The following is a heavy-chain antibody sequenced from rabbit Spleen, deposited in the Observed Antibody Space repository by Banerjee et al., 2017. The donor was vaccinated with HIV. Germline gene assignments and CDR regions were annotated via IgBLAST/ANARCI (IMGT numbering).Heavy chain of an antibody. CDR3: ARDLTGVIGWNFGW. CDR2: IYAGSSGST. V-gene: IGHV1S40*01. Sequence: QSLEESGGDLVKPEGSLTLTCTASGFSFSSNYYMCWVRQAPGKGLECIACIYAGSSGSTYYASWAKGRFTISKTSSTTVTLQMTSLTAADTATYFCARDLTGVIGWNFGWWGQGTLVTVS. J-gene: IGHJ4*01. CDR1: GFSFSSNYY. D-gene: IGHD1-1*01.